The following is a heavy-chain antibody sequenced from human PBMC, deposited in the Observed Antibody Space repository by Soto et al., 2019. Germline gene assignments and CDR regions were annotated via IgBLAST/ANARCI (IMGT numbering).Heavy chain of an antibody. D-gene: IGHD3-3*01. CDR2: INGNDGST. Sequence: GGSLRLSCAASGFTFSSYAMSWVRQAPGKGLEWVSTINGNDGSTYYADSVKGRFTTSRDNSKNTLYLQMNSLRVEDTAVYYCAKAGTIFGVVMNNWFDPWGQGTLVTVSS. CDR3: AKAGTIFGVVMNNWFDP. CDR1: GFTFSSYA. J-gene: IGHJ5*02. V-gene: IGHV3-23*01.